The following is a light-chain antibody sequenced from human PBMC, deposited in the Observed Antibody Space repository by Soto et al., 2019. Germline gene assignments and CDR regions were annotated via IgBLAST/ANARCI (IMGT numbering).Light chain of an antibody. J-gene: IGKJ5*01. CDR1: QAISTW. V-gene: IGKV1-12*01. Sequence: DIQLTQSPSALSASVGDRVTITCRASQAISTWLAWYQQRPGKAPKLLIYEASSVQSGVPSRFRGSGSGTDFTLTISSLQPEDSASYFCQQANSFPITFGQGTRLEIK. CDR3: QQANSFPIT. CDR2: EAS.